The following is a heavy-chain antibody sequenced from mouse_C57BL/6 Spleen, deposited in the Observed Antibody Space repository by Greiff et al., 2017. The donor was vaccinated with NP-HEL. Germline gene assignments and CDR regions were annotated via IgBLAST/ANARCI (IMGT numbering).Heavy chain of an antibody. V-gene: IGHV1-54*01. D-gene: IGHD2-1*01. CDR1: GYAFTNYL. J-gene: IGHJ2*01. CDR3: ARSGDGNYYFDY. Sequence: VQLQQSGAELVRPGTSVKVSCKASGYAFTNYLIEWVKQRPGQGLEWIGVINHGSGGTNYNEKFKGTATLTADKSASTAYMQLSSLTSEDSAVYFCARSGDGNYYFDYWGQGTTLTVSS. CDR2: INHGSGGT.